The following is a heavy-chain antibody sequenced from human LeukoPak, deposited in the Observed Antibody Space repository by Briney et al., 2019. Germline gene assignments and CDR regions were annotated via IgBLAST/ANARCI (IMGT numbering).Heavy chain of an antibody. CDR1: EFTFSSYA. D-gene: IGHD3-10*01. Sequence: GGSLRLSCAASEFTFSSYAMHWVRQAPGKGLEWVAFIRYDGSNKYYADSVKGRITISRDNSKNTLYVQMNSLRAEDTAVYYCAKGKDYYLDYWGQGTLVTVSS. J-gene: IGHJ4*02. CDR2: IRYDGSNK. CDR3: AKGKDYYLDY. V-gene: IGHV3-30*02.